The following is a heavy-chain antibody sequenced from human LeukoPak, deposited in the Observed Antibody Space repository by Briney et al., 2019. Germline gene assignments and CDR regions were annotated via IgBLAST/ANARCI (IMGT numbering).Heavy chain of an antibody. D-gene: IGHD1-26*01. Sequence: GGSLRLSCAASGFTFSSYWMSWVRQAPGKGLEWVANIKQAGSEKYYVDSVRGRFTISRDNAKNSLYLQMSSLRAEDTAVYYCAREYGGSLDYWGQGTLVTVSS. CDR3: AREYGGSLDY. J-gene: IGHJ4*02. V-gene: IGHV3-7*04. CDR2: IKQAGSEK. CDR1: GFTFSSYW.